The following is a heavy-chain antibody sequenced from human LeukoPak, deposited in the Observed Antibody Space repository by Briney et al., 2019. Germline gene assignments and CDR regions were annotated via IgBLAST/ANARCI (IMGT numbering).Heavy chain of an antibody. V-gene: IGHV1-2*04. CDR2: INPNSGGT. CDR1: GYTFTGYY. J-gene: IGHJ3*02. Sequence: ASVKVSCKASGYTFTGYYMHWVRQAPGQGLEWMGWINPNSGGTNYAQKFQGWVTMTRDTSTSTAYMELSRLRSDDTAVYYCARGAMIVTPYAFDIWGQGTMVTVSS. D-gene: IGHD3-22*01. CDR3: ARGAMIVTPYAFDI.